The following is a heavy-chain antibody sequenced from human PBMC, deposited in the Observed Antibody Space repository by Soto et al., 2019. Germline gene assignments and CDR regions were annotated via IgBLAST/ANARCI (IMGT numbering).Heavy chain of an antibody. J-gene: IGHJ6*02. CDR2: IYHSGST. D-gene: IGHD3-3*01. CDR3: ARVSDYDFWSGTGYGMDV. CDR1: GGSISSGGYS. Sequence: SETLSLTCAVSGGSISSGGYSWSWIRQPPGKGLEWIGYIYHSGSTYYNPSLKSRVTISVDRSKNQFSLKLSSVTAADTAVYYCARVSDYDFWSGTGYGMDVWGQGTTVTVSS. V-gene: IGHV4-30-2*01.